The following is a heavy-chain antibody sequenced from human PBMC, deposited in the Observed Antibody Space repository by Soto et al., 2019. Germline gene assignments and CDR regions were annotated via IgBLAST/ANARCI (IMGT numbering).Heavy chain of an antibody. Sequence: QVQLQQWGAGLLKPSETLSLSCAVYGASFSGYYWSWIRQPPGMGLEWIGEINHSGSTNYNPSLKSRVTISVDRSKNQFSLKLSSVTAADTAVYYCARGLIRGIAVTPTWGQGTPVTVSS. CDR2: INHSGST. J-gene: IGHJ4*02. CDR1: GASFSGYY. D-gene: IGHD6-19*01. V-gene: IGHV4-34*01. CDR3: ARGLIRGIAVTPT.